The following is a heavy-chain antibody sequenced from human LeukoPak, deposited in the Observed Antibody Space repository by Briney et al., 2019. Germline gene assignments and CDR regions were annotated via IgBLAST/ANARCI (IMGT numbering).Heavy chain of an antibody. CDR3: ARESHNVAWHLGGY. J-gene: IGHJ4*02. V-gene: IGHV1-46*02. CDR2: INPTRGSA. Sequence: ASVKVSCKASGGTFNIDYAFTWVRQAPGQGLEWMGMINPTRGSASYAQKFQDRVTMTRDTSTSTVYMELSGLTSEDTAVYYCARESHNVAWHLGGYWGQGTLVTVSS. CDR1: GGTFNIDY. D-gene: IGHD3-22*01.